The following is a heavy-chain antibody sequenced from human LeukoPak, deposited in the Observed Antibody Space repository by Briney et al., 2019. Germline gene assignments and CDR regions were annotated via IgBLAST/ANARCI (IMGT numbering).Heavy chain of an antibody. D-gene: IGHD2-8*01. J-gene: IGHJ6*02. CDR1: GGSISSGDYY. CDR3: ARGALMVYAPLMDV. Sequence: NPSQTLSLTCTVSGGSISSGDYYWSWIRQTPGKGLEWIGYIYTSGSTNYNPSLKSRVTMSVDTSKNQFSLKLSSVTAADTAVYYCARGALMVYAPLMDVWGQGTTVTVSS. CDR2: IYTSGST. V-gene: IGHV4-30-4*01.